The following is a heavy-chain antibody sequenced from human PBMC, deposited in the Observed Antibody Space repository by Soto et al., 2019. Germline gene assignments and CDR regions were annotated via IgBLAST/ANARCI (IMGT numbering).Heavy chain of an antibody. V-gene: IGHV3-23*01. D-gene: IGHD6-13*01. CDR1: GFTFSNYA. Sequence: GGSLRLSCAASGFTFSNYAMTWVRQAPGKGLEWVSAISDNGERTHYADSVKGRFSISRDNSKNTLDLQMNSLRVEDTAVYFCAKVVEQQLLRVAFDCWGPGILVTVSS. CDR2: ISDNGERT. CDR3: AKVVEQQLLRVAFDC. J-gene: IGHJ4*02.